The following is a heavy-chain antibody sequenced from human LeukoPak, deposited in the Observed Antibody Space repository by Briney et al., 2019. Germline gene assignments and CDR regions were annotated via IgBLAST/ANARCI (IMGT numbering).Heavy chain of an antibody. CDR2: IYYSGST. CDR3: ARGYYYGSSGYYIDY. V-gene: IGHV4-59*01. Sequence: SETLSLTCTVSGGSISSYCWSWIRQPPGKGLEWIGYIYYSGSTNYNPSLKSRVTISVDTSKNQSSLKLSSVTAADTAVYYCARGYYYGSSGYYIDYWGQGTLVTVSS. J-gene: IGHJ4*02. CDR1: GGSISSYC. D-gene: IGHD3-22*01.